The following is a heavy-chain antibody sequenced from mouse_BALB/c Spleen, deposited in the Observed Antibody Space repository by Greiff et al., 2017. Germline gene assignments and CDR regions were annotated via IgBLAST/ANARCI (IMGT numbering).Heavy chain of an antibody. CDR1: GFTFSSYA. CDR2: ISSGGST. Sequence: EVQGVESGGDLVKPGGSLKLSCAASGFTFSSYAMSWVRQTPEKRLEWVASISSGGSTYYPDSVKGRFTISRDNARNILYLQMSSLRSEDTAMYYCARGGPPYAMDYWGQGTSVTVSS. V-gene: IGHV5-6-5*01. J-gene: IGHJ4*01. CDR3: ARGGPPYAMDY.